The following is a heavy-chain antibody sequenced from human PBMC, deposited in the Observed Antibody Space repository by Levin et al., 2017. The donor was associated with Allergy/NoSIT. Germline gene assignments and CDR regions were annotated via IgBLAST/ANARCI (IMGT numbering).Heavy chain of an antibody. CDR1: GGSMTSTDFY. J-gene: IGHJ3*02. CDR2: IYQSGTT. D-gene: IGHD2-2*01. Sequence: SETLSLTCTVSGGSMTSTDFYWGWIRQPPGKGLEWIANIYQSGTTYYNPSLKSRVTITLATSQNQFSLKLSSVTATDTAVYYCAKYCRSTNCQRRVFDSWGQGTMVTVSS. V-gene: IGHV4-39*01. CDR3: AKYCRSTNCQRRVFDS.